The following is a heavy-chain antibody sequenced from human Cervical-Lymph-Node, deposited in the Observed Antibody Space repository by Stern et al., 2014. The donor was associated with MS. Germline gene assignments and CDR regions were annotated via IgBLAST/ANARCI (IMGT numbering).Heavy chain of an antibody. J-gene: IGHJ3*02. D-gene: IGHD6-13*01. CDR3: RAGSDAFDI. CDR2: IGTNIGNT. CDR1: GYTFIEYA. V-gene: IGHV1-18*01. Sequence: VQLVESGAEVKKPGASVKVSCKASGYTFIEYAISWVRQAPGQGLEWMGWIGTNIGNTNYAQKFQGRVTLATDTSTTTVYMELRSLRSDDTDMYYCRAGSDAFDIWGQGTMVTVSS.